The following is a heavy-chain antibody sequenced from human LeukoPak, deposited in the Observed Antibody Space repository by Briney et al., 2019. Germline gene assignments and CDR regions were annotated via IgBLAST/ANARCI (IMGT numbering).Heavy chain of an antibody. J-gene: IGHJ4*02. CDR2: IKQDGSEK. CDR1: GFTFSSYW. CDR3: ASSSSSSTAMDFDY. Sequence: GGSLRLSCAASGFTFSSYWMSWVRQAPGKGLEWVANIKQDGSEKYYVDSVKGRFTISRDNAKNSLYLQMNSLRAEDTAVYYCASSSSSSTAMDFDYWGQGTLVTVSS. V-gene: IGHV3-7*03. D-gene: IGHD6-6*01.